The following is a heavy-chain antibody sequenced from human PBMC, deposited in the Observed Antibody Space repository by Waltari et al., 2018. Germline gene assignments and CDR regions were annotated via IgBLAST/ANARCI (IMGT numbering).Heavy chain of an antibody. V-gene: IGHV1-69*06. J-gene: IGHJ4*02. Sequence: GQGLEWMGGIIPIFGTANYAQKFQGRVTITADKSTSTAYMELSSLRSEDTAVYYCARSNGGNSDYWGQGTLVTVSS. D-gene: IGHD2-21*02. CDR3: ARSNGGNSDY. CDR2: IIPIFGTA.